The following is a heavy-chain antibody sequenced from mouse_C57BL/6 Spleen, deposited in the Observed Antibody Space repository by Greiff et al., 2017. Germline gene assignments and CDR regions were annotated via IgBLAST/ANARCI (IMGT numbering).Heavy chain of an antibody. D-gene: IGHD1-1*01. J-gene: IGHJ3*01. CDR3: APYYYGSPAWFAY. Sequence: HVQLVESGPELVKPGASVKISCKASGYAFSSSWMNWVKQRPGKGLEWIGRIYPGDGDTNYNGKFKGKATLTADKSSSTAYMQLSSLTSEDSAVYFCAPYYYGSPAWFAYWGQGTLVTVSA. CDR2: IYPGDGDT. CDR1: GYAFSSSW. V-gene: IGHV1-82*01.